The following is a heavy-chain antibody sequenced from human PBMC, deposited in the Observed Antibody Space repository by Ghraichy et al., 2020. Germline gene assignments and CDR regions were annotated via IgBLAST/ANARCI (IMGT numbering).Heavy chain of an antibody. D-gene: IGHD3-10*01. Sequence: SETLSLTCAVYGGSFSGYYWSWIRQPPGKGLEWIGEINHSGSTNYNPSLKSRVTISVDTSKNQFSLKLSSVTAADTAVYYCARGRGVYYYGSGSFPYYFDYWGQGTLVTVSS. V-gene: IGHV4-34*01. CDR2: INHSGST. J-gene: IGHJ4*02. CDR3: ARGRGVYYYGSGSFPYYFDY. CDR1: GGSFSGYY.